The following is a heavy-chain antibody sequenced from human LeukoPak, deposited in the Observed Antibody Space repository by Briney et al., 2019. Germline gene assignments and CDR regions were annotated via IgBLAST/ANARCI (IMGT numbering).Heavy chain of an antibody. CDR2: ISSSGSTI. J-gene: IGHJ4*02. CDR1: GFTFSSYE. V-gene: IGHV3-48*03. D-gene: IGHD6-13*01. CDR3: AKDGGAAGTFDY. Sequence: PGGSLRLSCAASGFTFSSYEMNWVRQAPGKGLEWVSYISSSGSTIYYADSVKGRFTISRDNSKNTVYLQMNTLKGEDTAVYYCAKDGGAAGTFDYWGQGTLVTVSS.